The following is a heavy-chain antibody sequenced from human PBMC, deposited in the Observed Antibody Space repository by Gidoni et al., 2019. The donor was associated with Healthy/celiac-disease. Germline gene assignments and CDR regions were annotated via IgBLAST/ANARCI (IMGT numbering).Heavy chain of an antibody. J-gene: IGHJ4*02. CDR1: GFTFDDSG. Sequence: EVQLVESGGGVVRPGGSLRLSCAASGFTFDDSGMIWVRQAPGKGLGWVSGINWNGGSTGYADSVKGRFTISRDNAKNSLYLQMNSLRAEDTALYYCARSATGFRGYSSSWQAEFDYWGQGTLVTVSS. CDR3: ARSATGFRGYSSSWQAEFDY. CDR2: INWNGGST. V-gene: IGHV3-20*04. D-gene: IGHD6-13*01.